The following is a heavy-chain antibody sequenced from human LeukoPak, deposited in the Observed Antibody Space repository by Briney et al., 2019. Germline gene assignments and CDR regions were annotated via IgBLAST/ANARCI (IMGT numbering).Heavy chain of an antibody. Sequence: GGSLRLSCAASGFTFSSYWMHWVRQAPGKGLVWVSRINGDGSSTSYADSVKGRFTISRDNAKNTLYLQMNSLRAEDTAVYYCARVGSGYYYDSSGYYYAYWGQGTLVTVSS. CDR1: GFTFSSYW. J-gene: IGHJ4*02. CDR2: INGDGSST. D-gene: IGHD3-22*01. CDR3: ARVGSGYYYDSSGYYYAY. V-gene: IGHV3-74*01.